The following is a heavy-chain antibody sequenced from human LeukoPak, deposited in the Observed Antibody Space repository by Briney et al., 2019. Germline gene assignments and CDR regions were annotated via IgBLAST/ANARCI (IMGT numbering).Heavy chain of an antibody. CDR3: AKTPRYCSSASCSILYGMDV. D-gene: IGHD2-2*01. CDR2: ISGRGGKT. CDR1: RLTYNSNS. V-gene: IGHV3-23*01. J-gene: IGHJ6*02. Sequence: GGALRPFLAAPRLTYNSNSMRSAYQAQRKGLEWVSTISGRGGKTYYADSVKGRFTISRDNSKNTLYLQMNSLRAEDTAVYYCAKTPRYCSSASCSILYGMDVWGQGTTVTVSS.